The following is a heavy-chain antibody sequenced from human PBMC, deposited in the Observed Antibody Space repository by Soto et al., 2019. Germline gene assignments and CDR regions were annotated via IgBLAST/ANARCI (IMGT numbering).Heavy chain of an antibody. CDR1: GFIFSSYV. CDR3: AREAVTTYCFDY. Sequence: QVQLVESGGGVVQPGRSLRLSCGASGFIFSSYVMHWVRQAPGKGLEWVAVVWFDGSNENYADSVKGRFTISRDNSKNTLFLQMNSLRAEGTAVYYCAREAVTTYCFDYWGRGTLVTVSS. CDR2: VWFDGSNE. J-gene: IGHJ4*02. D-gene: IGHD4-17*01. V-gene: IGHV3-30-3*01.